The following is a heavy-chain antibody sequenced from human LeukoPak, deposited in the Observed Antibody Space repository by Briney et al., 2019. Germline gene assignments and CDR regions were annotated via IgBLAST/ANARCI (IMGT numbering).Heavy chain of an antibody. CDR1: GFTFTKYW. Sequence: ESGGSLRLSCAASGFTFTKYWMTWVRQAPGKGLEWVGSIKQDGSDKNYMDSVKGRFTISRDNTKNSVYLQMSSLRAEDTAVYYCAKDLSVGATGGYYFDYWGQGTLVTVSS. CDR3: AKDLSVGATGGYYFDY. D-gene: IGHD1-26*01. V-gene: IGHV3-7*01. J-gene: IGHJ4*02. CDR2: IKQDGSDK.